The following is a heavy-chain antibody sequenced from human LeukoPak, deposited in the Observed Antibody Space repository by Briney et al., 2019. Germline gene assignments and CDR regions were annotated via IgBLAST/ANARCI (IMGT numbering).Heavy chain of an antibody. J-gene: IGHJ4*02. CDR3: AREGSY. Sequence: GRSLRLSCAASGFTFSSYAMHWVRQAPGKGLEWVAVISYDGSNKYYADSVKGRFTISRDNSKNTLYLQMNSLRAEDTAVYYCAREGSYWGQGTLDTVSS. V-gene: IGHV3-30*01. CDR1: GFTFSSYA. CDR2: ISYDGSNK.